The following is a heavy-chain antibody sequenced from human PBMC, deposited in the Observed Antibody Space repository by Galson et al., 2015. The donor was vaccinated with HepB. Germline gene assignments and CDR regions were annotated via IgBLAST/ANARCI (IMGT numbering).Heavy chain of an antibody. CDR1: GFTFSSYA. CDR2: ISNDGSNK. CDR3: ARDARGGYSSSWHIDY. J-gene: IGHJ4*02. Sequence: SLRLSCAASGFTFSSYALHWVRQAPGKGLEWVAVISNDGSNKYYADYVRGRFTISTENSKNTLYLQMNSLRAEDTAVYYCARDARGGYSSSWHIDYWGQGTLVTVSS. D-gene: IGHD6-13*01. V-gene: IGHV3-30-3*01.